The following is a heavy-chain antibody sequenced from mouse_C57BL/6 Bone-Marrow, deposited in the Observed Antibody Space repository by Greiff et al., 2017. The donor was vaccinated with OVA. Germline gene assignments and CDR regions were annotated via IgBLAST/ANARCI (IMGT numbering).Heavy chain of an antibody. CDR2: IYPSDSET. CDR3: ARVVHSPTLTGY. Sequence: VQLQQPGAELVRPGSSVKLSCKASGYTFTSYWMDWVKQRPGQGLEWIGNIYPSDSETHYNQKFKDKATLTVDKSSSTAYMQLSSLTSEDSAVYYCARVVHSPTLTGYWGQGTTLTVSS. J-gene: IGHJ2*01. V-gene: IGHV1-61*01. D-gene: IGHD1-1*02. CDR1: GYTFTSYW.